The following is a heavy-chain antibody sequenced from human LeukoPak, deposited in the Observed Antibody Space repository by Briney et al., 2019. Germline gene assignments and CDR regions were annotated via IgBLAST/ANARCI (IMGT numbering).Heavy chain of an antibody. Sequence: PGGSLRLSCAASGFIFSIYAMSWVRQAPGKGLEWVSSVTNSGGSTYYADSVKGRFAISRDNSKNTLYLQMNTLRADDTAAYYCVQETGHNWGYLDYWGQGTLVTVSS. CDR3: VQETGHNWGYLDY. D-gene: IGHD1-1*01. V-gene: IGHV3-23*01. J-gene: IGHJ4*02. CDR1: GFIFSIYA. CDR2: VTNSGGST.